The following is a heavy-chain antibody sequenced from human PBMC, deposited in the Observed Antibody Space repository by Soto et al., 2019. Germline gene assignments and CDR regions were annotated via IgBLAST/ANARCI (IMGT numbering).Heavy chain of an antibody. CDR2: ISAYTFNT. Sequence: QVQLVQSGAEVKKPGASVKVSCKASGYTFSSYAINWVRQAPGQGLEWMGRISAYTFNTDYAQKFQGRVTMTADTSTTTAYLELRSLRSDDTAVYYCGGDGYYYDNSGYTPLDSWGQGTLVTVSS. V-gene: IGHV1-18*01. CDR3: GGDGYYYDNSGYTPLDS. CDR1: GYTFSSYA. J-gene: IGHJ4*02. D-gene: IGHD3-22*01.